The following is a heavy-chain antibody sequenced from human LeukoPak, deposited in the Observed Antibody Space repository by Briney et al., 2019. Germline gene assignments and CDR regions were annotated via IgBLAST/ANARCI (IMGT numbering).Heavy chain of an antibody. CDR2: ISYDGSNK. CDR1: GFTFSGYG. CDR3: AKNRLRGSYYFDD. D-gene: IGHD1-26*01. Sequence: GGSLRLSCAASGFTFSGYGMHWVRQAPGKGLEWMTFISYDGSNKYYADSVKGRFTISRDNSKNSLYLQMDSLRTEDTAVYYCAKNRLRGSYYFDDWGQGTLVTVPS. J-gene: IGHJ4*02. V-gene: IGHV3-30*18.